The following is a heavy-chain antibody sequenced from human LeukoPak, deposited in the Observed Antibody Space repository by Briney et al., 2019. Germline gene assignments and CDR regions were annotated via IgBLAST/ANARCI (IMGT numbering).Heavy chain of an antibody. CDR1: GFSFSTYD. Sequence: GGSLRLSCVASGFSFSTYDMYWVRQAAGRGPEWVSAVGTNEDTYYLASVKGRFTVSRENGKNSSYLLMNSLRVEDTAVYYCARVWRGIASPYHGMDVWGQGTAVTVSS. CDR3: ARVWRGIASPYHGMDV. CDR2: VGTNEDT. D-gene: IGHD6-13*01. J-gene: IGHJ6*02. V-gene: IGHV3-13*01.